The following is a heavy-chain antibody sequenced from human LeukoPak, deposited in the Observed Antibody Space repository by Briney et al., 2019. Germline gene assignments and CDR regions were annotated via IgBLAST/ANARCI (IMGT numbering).Heavy chain of an antibody. Sequence: GGSLRLSCAASGFTFSSYAMHWVRQAPGKGLEWVAVISYDGSNKYYADSVKGRFTIPRVNSKNTLYLQMNSLRAEDTAVYYCARGPNMIRGYFDYWGQGTLVTVSS. CDR3: ARGPNMIRGYFDY. D-gene: IGHD3-22*01. V-gene: IGHV3-30-3*01. J-gene: IGHJ4*02. CDR2: ISYDGSNK. CDR1: GFTFSSYA.